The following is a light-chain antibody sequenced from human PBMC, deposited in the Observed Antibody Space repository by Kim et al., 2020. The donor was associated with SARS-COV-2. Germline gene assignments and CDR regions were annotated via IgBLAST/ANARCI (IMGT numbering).Light chain of an antibody. J-gene: IGKJ4*01. Sequence: AIQLTQSPSSLSASVGDRVTITCRASQGISSALAWYQQKPGKSPKLLIYDAYTLESRVPSRFSGSGSGTDFTLTISNLQPEDFATYYCQHFKSYPLTFGGGTKVDIK. CDR2: DAY. CDR3: QHFKSYPLT. CDR1: QGISSA. V-gene: IGKV1-13*02.